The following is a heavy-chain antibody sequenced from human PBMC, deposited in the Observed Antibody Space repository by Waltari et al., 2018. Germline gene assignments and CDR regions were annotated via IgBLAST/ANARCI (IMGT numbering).Heavy chain of an antibody. CDR1: GYNFTNYW. Sequence: EVQLVQSGTEVKKPGESLKISCQASGYNFTNYWVGWVRQMPGKGLEWMGIVYPGDSETTYSPSFQGQVTISADKSINTAYLQWNSLKASDTAIYYCAKSGRDGGDYWGQGTLVTVSS. D-gene: IGHD3-16*01. V-gene: IGHV5-51*01. CDR3: AKSGRDGGDY. J-gene: IGHJ4*02. CDR2: VYPGDSET.